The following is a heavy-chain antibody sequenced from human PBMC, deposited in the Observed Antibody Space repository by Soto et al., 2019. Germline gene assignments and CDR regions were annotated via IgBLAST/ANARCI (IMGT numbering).Heavy chain of an antibody. Sequence: QVQLQESGPGLVKPSQTLSLTCTVSGGSISRGGYYWSWIRQHPGKGLEWIGYIYYSGSNYYNPSHKSRVTISVDTSKNQFSRTLSSVTAADTAVYYCARSGYSYGPNPLLYWGQGTLVTVSS. CDR1: GGSISRGGYY. CDR3: ARSGYSYGPNPLLY. D-gene: IGHD5-18*01. CDR2: IYYSGSN. J-gene: IGHJ4*02. V-gene: IGHV4-31*03.